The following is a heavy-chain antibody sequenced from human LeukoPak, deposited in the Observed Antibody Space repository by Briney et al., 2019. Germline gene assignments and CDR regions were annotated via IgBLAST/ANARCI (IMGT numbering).Heavy chain of an antibody. CDR2: IKSKTDGGTT. CDR3: TTIAVAGTGSDYFDY. D-gene: IGHD6-19*01. Sequence: KPGGSLRLSCAASGFTFSNAWMSWVRQAPGKGLEWVGRIKSKTDGGTTDYAAPVKGRFTVSRDDSKNTPYLQMNSLKTEDTAVYYCTTIAVAGTGSDYFDYWGQGTLVTVSS. V-gene: IGHV3-15*01. CDR1: GFTFSNAW. J-gene: IGHJ4*02.